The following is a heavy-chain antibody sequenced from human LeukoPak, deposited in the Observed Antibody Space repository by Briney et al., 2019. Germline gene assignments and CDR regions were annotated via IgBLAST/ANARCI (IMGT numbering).Heavy chain of an antibody. D-gene: IGHD3-22*01. CDR1: GYTFTGYY. V-gene: IGHV1-2*02. Sequence: ASVKVSCKASGYTFTGYYLHWVRQAPGQGLEWMGCVNPNSGDTNYAQKFQGSVTMTRDTSISTVYMELSRLRSDDTAVYYCATGAGYYDSSILNDAFDIWGQGTMVTVSS. CDR2: VNPNSGDT. CDR3: ATGAGYYDSSILNDAFDI. J-gene: IGHJ3*02.